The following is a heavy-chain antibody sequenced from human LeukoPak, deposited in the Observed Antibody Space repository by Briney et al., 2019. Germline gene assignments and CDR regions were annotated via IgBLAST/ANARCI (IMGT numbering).Heavy chain of an antibody. CDR2: IYTSGST. Sequence: SETLSLTCTVSGGSISSYYWSWIRQPPGKGLEWIGRIYTSGSTNYNPSLKSRVAMSVDTSKNQFSLRLSSVTAADTAVYYCAREPVVVAATPWFDPWGQGALVTVSS. CDR3: AREPVVVAATPWFDP. CDR1: GGSISSYY. J-gene: IGHJ5*02. D-gene: IGHD2-15*01. V-gene: IGHV4-4*07.